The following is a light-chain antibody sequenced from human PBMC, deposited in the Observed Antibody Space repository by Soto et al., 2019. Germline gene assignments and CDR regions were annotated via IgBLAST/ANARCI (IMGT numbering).Light chain of an antibody. J-gene: IGKJ1*01. CDR3: QQCGSSPPT. V-gene: IGKV3-20*01. Sequence: EIVLTQSPGTLSLSPGERTTLSCRASQSVSSSYLVWYQQRPGQPPRLLMSGASTRAPGIPDRFSGRGSGTDFTLTISGLDPEDFAVYYCQQCGSSPPTFGQGTKVEIK. CDR1: QSVSSSY. CDR2: GAS.